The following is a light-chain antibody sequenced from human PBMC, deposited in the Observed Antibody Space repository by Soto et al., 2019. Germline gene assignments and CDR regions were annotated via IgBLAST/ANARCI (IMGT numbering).Light chain of an antibody. V-gene: IGKV3-20*01. CDR1: QSVSSSY. CDR3: QQYGSPYT. CDR2: GAS. J-gene: IGKJ2*01. Sequence: EIVLTQSPGTLSLSPGERATLSCRASQSVSSSYLAWYQQKPGQAPRLLSYGASSMATGIPERFSGSGSGTDFTLIISRLEPEDFAVYYCQQYGSPYTFGQGTKLEIK.